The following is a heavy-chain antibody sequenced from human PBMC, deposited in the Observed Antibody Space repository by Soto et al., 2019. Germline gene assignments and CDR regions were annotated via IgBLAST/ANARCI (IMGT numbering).Heavy chain of an antibody. J-gene: IGHJ4*02. CDR3: ARVNLASYYDTTIFYFDY. Sequence: SETLSLTCTLSGDSISSGNYYWSWMRQPPGKGLEWIGYIYHSGSTYYNPSLKSRVTISVDTSKNQFSLKWSSVTVADTAVFYCARVNLASYYDTTIFYFDYWGQGTLVTVSS. D-gene: IGHD3-22*01. CDR2: IYHSGST. CDR1: GDSISSGNYY. V-gene: IGHV4-30-4*01.